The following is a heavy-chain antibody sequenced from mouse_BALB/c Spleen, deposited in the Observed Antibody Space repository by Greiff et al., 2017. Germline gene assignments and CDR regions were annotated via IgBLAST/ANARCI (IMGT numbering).Heavy chain of an antibody. CDR3: ARHYYYGSDWYFDV. D-gene: IGHD1-1*01. J-gene: IGHJ1*01. CDR2: ISYSGST. CDR1: GYSITSDYA. Sequence: DVQLQESGPGLVKPSQSLSLTCTVTGYSITSDYAWNWIRQFPGNKLEWMGYISYSGSTSYNPSLKSRISITRDTSKNQFFLQLNSVTTEDTATYYCARHYYYGSDWYFDVWGAGTTVTVSS. V-gene: IGHV3-2*02.